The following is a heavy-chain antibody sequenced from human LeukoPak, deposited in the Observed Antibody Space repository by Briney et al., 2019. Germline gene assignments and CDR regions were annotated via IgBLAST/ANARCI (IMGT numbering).Heavy chain of an antibody. J-gene: IGHJ6*03. CDR3: ARGMVRGARRWNYYYMDV. CDR2: ISSSSSYI. CDR1: GFTFSSYS. D-gene: IGHD3-10*01. V-gene: IGHV3-21*04. Sequence: PGGSLRLSCAASGFTFSSYSMNWVRQAPGKGLEWVSSISSSSSYIYYADSVKGRFTISRDNAKNSLYLQMNSLRAEDTAVYYCARGMVRGARRWNYYYMDVWGKGTTVTISS.